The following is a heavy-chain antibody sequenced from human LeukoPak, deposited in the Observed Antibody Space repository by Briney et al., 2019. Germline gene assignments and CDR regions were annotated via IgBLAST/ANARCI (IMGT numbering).Heavy chain of an antibody. CDR1: GFTVSSNY. D-gene: IGHD3-10*01. Sequence: GGSLRLSCAASGFTVSSNYMSWIRQAPGKGLEWVSVMYSGGDTYYADSVKGRFTISRDNSKNTLYLQMNSLRAEDTAVYYCAKTINYYGSGSAIDYWGQGTLVTVSS. J-gene: IGHJ4*02. V-gene: IGHV3-53*01. CDR2: MYSGGDT. CDR3: AKTINYYGSGSAIDY.